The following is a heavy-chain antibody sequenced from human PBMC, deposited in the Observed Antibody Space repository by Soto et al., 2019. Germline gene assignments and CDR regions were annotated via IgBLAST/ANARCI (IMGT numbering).Heavy chain of an antibody. CDR1: GSPISSYY. CDR2: IYYTGTT. Sequence: LSLTCSVSGSPISSYYWGWFRLPPGQGLQWVGYIYYTGTTSYNPSLKGRVTVSLDTSKKQFSLKLRSVTAADTAVYFCARLGGYYQAFDQWGQGALVTVSS. J-gene: IGHJ4*01. V-gene: IGHV4-59*08. D-gene: IGHD3-22*01. CDR3: ARLGGYYQAFDQ.